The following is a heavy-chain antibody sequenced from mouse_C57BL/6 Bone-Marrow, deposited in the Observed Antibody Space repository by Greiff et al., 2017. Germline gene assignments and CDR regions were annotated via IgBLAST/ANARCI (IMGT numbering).Heavy chain of an antibody. J-gene: IGHJ4*01. D-gene: IGHD1-1*01. V-gene: IGHV1-82*01. CDR1: GYAFSSSW. CDR2: IYPGDGDT. CDR3: ERFEGGSIPYYYAMDY. Sequence: QVQLQQSGPELVKPGASGKISCKASGYAFSSSWMNWVKQRPGKGLEWIGRIYPGDGDTNYNGKFKGKATLTADKSSSTAYMQLSSLTSEDSAVYFCERFEGGSIPYYYAMDYWGQGTSDTGSS.